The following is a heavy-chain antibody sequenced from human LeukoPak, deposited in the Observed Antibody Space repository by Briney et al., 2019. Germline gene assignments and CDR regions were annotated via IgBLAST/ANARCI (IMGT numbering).Heavy chain of an antibody. CDR2: IKQDGSEK. CDR3: ARVDMVRGVIMGAFDY. V-gene: IGHV3-7*01. Sequence: PGGSLRLSCAASGFTFSSYWMSWVRQAPGKGLEWVANIKQDGSEKYYVDSVKGRFTISRDNAKNSLYLQMNSLRAEDTGVYYCARVDMVRGVIMGAFDYWGQGTLVTASS. CDR1: GFTFSSYW. D-gene: IGHD3-10*01. J-gene: IGHJ4*02.